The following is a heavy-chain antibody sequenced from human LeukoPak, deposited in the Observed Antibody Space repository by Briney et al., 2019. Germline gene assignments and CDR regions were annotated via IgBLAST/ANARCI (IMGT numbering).Heavy chain of an antibody. J-gene: IGHJ4*02. V-gene: IGHV4-34*01. CDR2: INHSGST. CDR3: ARTLWFRAGPPDY. Sequence: SETLSLTCAVYGGSFSGYYWSWIRQPPGKGLEWIGEINHSGSTNYNPSLKSRVTISVDTSKNQFSLKLSSVTAADTAVYYCARTLWFRAGPPDYWGQGTLVTVSS. D-gene: IGHD3-10*01. CDR1: GGSFSGYY.